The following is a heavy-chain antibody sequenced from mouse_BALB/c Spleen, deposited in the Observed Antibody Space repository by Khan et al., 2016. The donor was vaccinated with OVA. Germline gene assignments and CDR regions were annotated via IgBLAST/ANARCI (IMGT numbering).Heavy chain of an antibody. CDR1: GFSLTNYA. Sequence: QVQLKESGPDLVAPSQSLSITCTVSGFSLTNYAIHWVRQPPGKGLEWLVVIWSDGRTTYTSAVKSILSISKKITKRPDFLKINSHQTDDTAMYDGARHQFRLSMDCWGERISVTVSS. V-gene: IGHV2-6-2*01. CDR3: ARHQFRLSMDC. J-gene: IGHJ4*01. CDR2: IWSDGRT.